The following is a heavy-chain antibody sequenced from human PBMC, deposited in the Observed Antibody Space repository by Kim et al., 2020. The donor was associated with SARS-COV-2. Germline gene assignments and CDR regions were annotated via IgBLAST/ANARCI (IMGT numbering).Heavy chain of an antibody. Sequence: GGSLRLSCAASGFTFGDYAMHWVRQAPGKGLEWVSGISWNSGSIGYADSVKGRFTISRDNAKNSLYLQMNSLRAEDTALYYCAKDIGYCSSTSCAWFQYGMDVWGQETTVTVSS. J-gene: IGHJ6*02. CDR2: ISWNSGSI. CDR1: GFTFGDYA. D-gene: IGHD2-2*01. V-gene: IGHV3-9*01. CDR3: AKDIGYCSSTSCAWFQYGMDV.